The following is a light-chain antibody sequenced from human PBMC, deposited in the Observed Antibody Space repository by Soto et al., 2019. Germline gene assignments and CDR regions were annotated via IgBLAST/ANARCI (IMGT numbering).Light chain of an antibody. CDR1: QGIRNY. CDR2: TAS. V-gene: IGKV1-9*01. J-gene: IGKJ4*01. CDR3: QQLKRYQLT. Sequence: DIQLTQSPSFLSASVGDRVTITCRASQGIRNYLAWYQRKPGKAPKLLIYTASTLQSAVPSRFSGSGSGTEFTLTISSLQPEDFATASCQQLKRYQLTFGGGTKVEIK.